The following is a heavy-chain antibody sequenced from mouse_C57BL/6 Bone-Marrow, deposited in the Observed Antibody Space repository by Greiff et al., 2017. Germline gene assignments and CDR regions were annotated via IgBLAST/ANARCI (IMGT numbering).Heavy chain of an antibody. V-gene: IGHV1-55*01. CDR2: IYPGSGST. CDR1: GYTFTSSW. D-gene: IGHD4-1*01. Sequence: VHLQQSGAELVKPGASVKMSCKASGYTFTSSWITWVKQRPGQGLEWIGDIYPGSGSTNYNEKFKSKATLTVDTSSSTAYMQLSSLTSEDSAVYCWAREGSWDGGDYAKDYWGQGTSVTVSS. CDR3: AREGSWDGGDYAKDY. J-gene: IGHJ4*01.